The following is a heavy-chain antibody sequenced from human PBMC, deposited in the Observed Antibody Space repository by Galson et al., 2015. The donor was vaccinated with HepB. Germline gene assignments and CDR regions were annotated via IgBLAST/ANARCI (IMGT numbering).Heavy chain of an antibody. V-gene: IGHV6-1*01. CDR3: ARHPEGGYSGYDFHYGMDV. J-gene: IGHJ6*02. D-gene: IGHD5-12*01. CDR2: TYYRSKWYN. CDR1: GDSVSSNSAA. Sequence: CAISGDSVSSNSAAWNWIRQSPSRGLEWLGRTYYRSKWYNDYAVSVKSRITINPDTSKNQFSLQLNSVTPEDTAVYYCARHPEGGYSGYDFHYGMDVWGQGTTVTVSS.